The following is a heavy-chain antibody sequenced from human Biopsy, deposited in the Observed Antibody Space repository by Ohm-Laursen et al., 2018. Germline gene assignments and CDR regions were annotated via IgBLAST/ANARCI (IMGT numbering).Heavy chain of an antibody. CDR1: GFTFTDYD. J-gene: IGHJ6*02. Sequence: GSLRLSCTAPGFTFTDYDISWVRHVPGQGLEWLALISPSSTTIYYADSVRGRFFISRDDAKNSVSLEMSSLRADGTALYFCARNVRLEMTDHSGVTTYSRYFAMDAWGRGTTVTVSS. V-gene: IGHV3-11*01. CDR2: ISPSSTTI. CDR3: ARNVRLEMTDHSGVTTYSRYFAMDA. D-gene: IGHD1-1*01.